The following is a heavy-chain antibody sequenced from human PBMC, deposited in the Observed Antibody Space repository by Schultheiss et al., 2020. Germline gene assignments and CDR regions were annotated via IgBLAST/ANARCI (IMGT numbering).Heavy chain of an antibody. CDR2: IYTSGST. CDR1: GGSISSYY. J-gene: IGHJ6*04. D-gene: IGHD2-2*01. CDR3: ARDGGREDIVVVPAASLDV. Sequence: SATLSLTCTVSGGSISSYYWSWIRQPAGKGLEWIGRIYTSGSTNYNPSLKSRVTMSVDTSKNQFSLKLSSVTAADTAVYYCARDGGREDIVVVPAASLDVWGKGTTVTGPS. V-gene: IGHV4-4*07.